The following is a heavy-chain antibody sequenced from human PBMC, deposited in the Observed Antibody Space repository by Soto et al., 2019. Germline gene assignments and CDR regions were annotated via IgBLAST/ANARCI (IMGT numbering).Heavy chain of an antibody. CDR1: GDSISSSNW. Sequence: QVQLQESGPGLVKPSGTLSLTCAVSGDSISSSNWWSWVRQPPGKRLEWIGDIYHSGSTNYNPSLKVRVTLSVDKSKNHFSLTLTSVAAGDTGVYYCVRLDTSWFLWGQGTLVTVSS. CDR3: VRLDTSWFL. J-gene: IGHJ4*02. CDR2: IYHSGST. D-gene: IGHD2-2*01. V-gene: IGHV4-4*02.